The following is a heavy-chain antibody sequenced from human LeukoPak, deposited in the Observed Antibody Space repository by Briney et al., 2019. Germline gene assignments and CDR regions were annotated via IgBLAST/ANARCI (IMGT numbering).Heavy chain of an antibody. CDR3: AREATMVRGVIITHYMDV. D-gene: IGHD3-10*01. J-gene: IGHJ6*03. Sequence: PSETLSLTCTVSGGSISSHYWSWIRQPPGKGLEWIGYIYYSGSINYNPSLKSRVTISVDTSKNQFSLKLSSVTAADTAVYYCAREATMVRGVIITHYMDVWGKGTTVTDSS. V-gene: IGHV4-59*11. CDR1: GGSISSHY. CDR2: IYYSGSI.